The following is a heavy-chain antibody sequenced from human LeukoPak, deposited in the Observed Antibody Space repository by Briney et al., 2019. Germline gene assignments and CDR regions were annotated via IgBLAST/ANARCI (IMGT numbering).Heavy chain of an antibody. CDR2: IYPGDSNT. Sequence: GESLKISCKASGYSFTNYWIGWVRQMPGKGLEWMGIIYPGDSNTRYSPSFQDQVLISADKSVSTTYLHWGSLQASDTAMYFCARRGSSTSDAVDIWGQGTMVTDS. CDR1: GYSFTNYW. D-gene: IGHD3-10*01. J-gene: IGHJ3*02. V-gene: IGHV5-51*01. CDR3: ARRGSSTSDAVDI.